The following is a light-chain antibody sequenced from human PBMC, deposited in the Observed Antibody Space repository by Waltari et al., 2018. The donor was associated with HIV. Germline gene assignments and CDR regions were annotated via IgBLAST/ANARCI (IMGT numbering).Light chain of an antibody. V-gene: IGKV1D-16*01. Sequence: DVQMTQSPSSLSASVGDRVTITCRASQTVTRWLAWYQQKPGKAPRSLIYAASSLQSGVPSRFSGSGGGTNFTLTISSLQPEDFATYYCQQYKSHPITFGQGTRLDLK. CDR2: AAS. CDR1: QTVTRW. CDR3: QQYKSHPIT. J-gene: IGKJ5*01.